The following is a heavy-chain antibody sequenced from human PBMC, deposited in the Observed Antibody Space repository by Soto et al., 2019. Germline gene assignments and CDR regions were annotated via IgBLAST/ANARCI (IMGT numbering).Heavy chain of an antibody. D-gene: IGHD3-16*01. CDR1: GYTFTRSG. V-gene: IGHV1-18*01. CDR3: ARMGDAPSYLYGMDV. J-gene: IGHJ6*01. Sequence: QVQLVQSGAEVKKPGASVKVSCKASGYTFTRSGISWVRQAPGQGLEWMGWINGYNGNTNYAQKIQGRITMTTDTPTSTAYMELRSLTSDATAAYSCARMGDAPSYLYGMDVWCQGTTVIVSS. CDR2: INGYNGNT.